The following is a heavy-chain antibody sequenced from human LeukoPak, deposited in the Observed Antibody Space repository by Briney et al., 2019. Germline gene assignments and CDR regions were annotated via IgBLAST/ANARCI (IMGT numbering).Heavy chain of an antibody. CDR2: IYYSGST. J-gene: IGHJ6*03. Sequence: SETLSLTCTVSAGSISSSSYYWDWIRQPPGKGLEWIGSIYYSGSTYYNPSLKSRVTISVDTSKNQFSLKLSSVTAADTAVYYCATIVVPAAMPHYYYMDVWGKGTTVTVSS. CDR1: AGSISSSSYY. CDR3: ATIVVPAAMPHYYYMDV. D-gene: IGHD2-2*01. V-gene: IGHV4-39*01.